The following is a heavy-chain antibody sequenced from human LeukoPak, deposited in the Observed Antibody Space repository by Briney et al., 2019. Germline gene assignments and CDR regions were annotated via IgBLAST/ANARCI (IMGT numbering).Heavy chain of an antibody. Sequence: GGSLTLSCAASGFTFSDYYMSWIRQAPGKGLEWVSYISSSGSTIYYADSVKGRFTISRDNAKNSLYLQMNSLRAEDTAVYYCARDADSYDILTGYYGWFDPWGQGTLVTVSS. D-gene: IGHD3-9*01. CDR1: GFTFSDYY. CDR3: ARDADSYDILTGYYGWFDP. J-gene: IGHJ5*02. V-gene: IGHV3-11*04. CDR2: ISSSGSTI.